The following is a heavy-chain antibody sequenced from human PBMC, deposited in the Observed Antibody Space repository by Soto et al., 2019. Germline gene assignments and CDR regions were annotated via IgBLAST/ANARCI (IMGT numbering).Heavy chain of an antibody. CDR2: IDGSSATT. Sequence: EVQLLESGGGLVQPGGSLRLSCAASGFTFSDYAMSWVRQAPGQGLEWVSAIDGSSATTNYADSVKGRFTISRDNSKNTLFLHMSGLRAEDTAVYYCARDRRPSIYSGLAVWGQGTTVIVSS. CDR3: ARDRRPSIYSGLAV. D-gene: IGHD2-2*01. CDR1: GFTFSDYA. J-gene: IGHJ6*02. V-gene: IGHV3-23*01.